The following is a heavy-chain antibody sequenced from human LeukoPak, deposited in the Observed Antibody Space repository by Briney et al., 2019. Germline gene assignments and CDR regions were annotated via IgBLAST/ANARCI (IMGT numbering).Heavy chain of an antibody. CDR1: GGSISSNSYY. J-gene: IGHJ4*02. Sequence: SETLSLTCTVSGGSISSNSYYWGWLRQPPGTGLEWFGSIYYSGSTYYNPSLKSRVTISVDTSKNQFSLKLSSVTAADTAVYYCARLNDFWSGYYLGYFDYWGQGTLVTVSS. CDR3: ARLNDFWSGYYLGYFDY. V-gene: IGHV4-39*01. D-gene: IGHD3-3*01. CDR2: IYYSGST.